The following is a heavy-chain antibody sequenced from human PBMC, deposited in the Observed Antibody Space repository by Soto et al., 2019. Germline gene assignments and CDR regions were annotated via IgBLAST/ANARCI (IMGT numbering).Heavy chain of an antibody. CDR1: GFTFSSYG. J-gene: IGHJ4*02. D-gene: IGHD3-22*01. Sequence: GGSLRLSCAASGFTFSSYGMHWVRQAPGKGLEWVAVIWYDGSNKYYADSVKGRFTISRDNSKNTLYLQMNSLRAEDTAVYYCATSFSYYASSGYSLTDYWGQGT. V-gene: IGHV3-33*01. CDR2: IWYDGSNK. CDR3: ATSFSYYASSGYSLTDY.